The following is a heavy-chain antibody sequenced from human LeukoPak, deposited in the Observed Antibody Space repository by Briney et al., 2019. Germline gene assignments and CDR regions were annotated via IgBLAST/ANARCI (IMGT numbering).Heavy chain of an antibody. D-gene: IGHD5-24*01. V-gene: IGHV1-69*05. J-gene: IGHJ3*02. Sequence: SVKVSCKASGGTFSSYAISWVRQAPGQGLEWMGGIIPIFGTANYAQKFQGRVTITTDESTSTAYMELSSLRSEDTAVYYCARTRDGSKMGKWGIAFDIWGQGTMVTVSS. CDR1: GGTFSSYA. CDR2: IIPIFGTA. CDR3: ARTRDGSKMGKWGIAFDI.